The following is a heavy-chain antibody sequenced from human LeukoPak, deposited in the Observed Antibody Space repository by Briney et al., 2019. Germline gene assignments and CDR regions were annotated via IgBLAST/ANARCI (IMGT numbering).Heavy chain of an antibody. Sequence: ASVKVSCKATSRISSLRQAPGQGLAWRGGIIPTFGTANYAQKFQGRFTITTDESTSTAYMELSSLRSEDTAVYYCASQFSSSWETKPRESHWFDPWGQGTLVTVSS. V-gene: IGHV1-69*05. CDR1: TSR. CDR2: IIPTFGTA. CDR3: ASQFSSSWETKPRESHWFDP. D-gene: IGHD6-13*01. J-gene: IGHJ5*02.